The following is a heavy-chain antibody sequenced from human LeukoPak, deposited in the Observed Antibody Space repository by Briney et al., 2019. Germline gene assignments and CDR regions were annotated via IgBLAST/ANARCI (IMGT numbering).Heavy chain of an antibody. CDR1: GFTFISYA. CDR2: ISGSGGST. V-gene: IGHV3-23*01. Sequence: TGGSLRLSCSASGFTFISYAMSWVRQAPGKGLEWVSTISGSGGSTYYADSVKGRFTISRDNSKNTLYLQMNSLRAEDTAIYYCAKSRGDSWGQGTLVTVSS. J-gene: IGHJ4*02. CDR3: AKSRGDS.